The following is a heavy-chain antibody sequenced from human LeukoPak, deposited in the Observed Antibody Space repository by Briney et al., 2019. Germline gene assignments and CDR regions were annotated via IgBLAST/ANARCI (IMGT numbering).Heavy chain of an antibody. D-gene: IGHD3-10*01. CDR2: IYYSGST. J-gene: IGHJ6*03. V-gene: IGHV4-39*07. CDR3: ASGGYYYYYMDV. Sequence: SETLSPTCTVSGGSISSSSYYWGWIRQPPGKGLEWIGSIYYSGSTYYNPSLKSRVTISVDTSKNQFSLKLSSVTAADTAVYYCASGGYYYYYMDVWGKGSTVTVSS. CDR1: GGSISSSSYY.